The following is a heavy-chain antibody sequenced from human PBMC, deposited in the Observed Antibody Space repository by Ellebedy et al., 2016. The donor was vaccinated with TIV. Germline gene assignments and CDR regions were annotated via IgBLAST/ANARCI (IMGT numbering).Heavy chain of an antibody. Sequence: PGGSLRLSCAASGFTFSSYAMSWVRQALGKGLECVSAISGSGGSTYYADSVKGRFTISRDNSKNTLYLQMNSLRAEDTAVYYCAKSSSVEVTPEEYWGQGTLVTVSS. V-gene: IGHV3-23*01. J-gene: IGHJ4*02. D-gene: IGHD2-21*02. CDR2: ISGSGGST. CDR3: AKSSSVEVTPEEY. CDR1: GFTFSSYA.